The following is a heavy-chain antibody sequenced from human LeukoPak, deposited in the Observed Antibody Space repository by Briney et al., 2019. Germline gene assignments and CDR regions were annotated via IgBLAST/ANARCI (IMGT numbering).Heavy chain of an antibody. CDR2: IYPSDSDT. D-gene: IGHD2-15*01. CDR1: GYNFTTYW. CDR3: ARTGSRYCQDY. Sequence: GESLKISCKASGYNFTTYWIGWVRQMPGKGLEWMGIIYPSDSDTRYSPSFQGQVTISADKSISTAYLQWGSLRASDTAIYYCARTGSRYCQDYWGREPWSPSPQ. V-gene: IGHV5-51*01. J-gene: IGHJ4*02.